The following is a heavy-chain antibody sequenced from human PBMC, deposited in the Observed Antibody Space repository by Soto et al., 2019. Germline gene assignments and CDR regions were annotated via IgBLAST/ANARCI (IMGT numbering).Heavy chain of an antibody. J-gene: IGHJ4*02. Sequence: EVQLVESEGGSVQPGGSLRLSCVASGITFTNYWMHWVRQVPGKGLVWVARVDSDGRGTSYADFVKGRFTISRDNAKNTLYLHMNTLRVEDTAMYYCGTVFEHWGQGIPVTVSS. CDR3: GTVFEH. CDR1: GITFTNYW. CDR2: VDSDGRGT. V-gene: IGHV3-74*01.